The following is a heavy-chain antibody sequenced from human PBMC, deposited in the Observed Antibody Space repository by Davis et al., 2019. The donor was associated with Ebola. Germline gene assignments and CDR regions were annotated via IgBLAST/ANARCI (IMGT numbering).Heavy chain of an antibody. J-gene: IGHJ6*02. CDR2: IYWDDDK. CDR3: AHAELTDNYYYFFMDV. V-gene: IGHV2-5*02. Sequence: SGPTLVKPTQTLTLTCTFSGFSLSTSGVGLAWIRQSPGKALEWLALIYWDDDKRYSPSVESRVTITKDSSKNQVVLTMTNVDPVDTATYYCAHAELTDNYYYFFMDVWGQGTTVTVSS. D-gene: IGHD1-14*01. CDR1: GFSLSTSGVG.